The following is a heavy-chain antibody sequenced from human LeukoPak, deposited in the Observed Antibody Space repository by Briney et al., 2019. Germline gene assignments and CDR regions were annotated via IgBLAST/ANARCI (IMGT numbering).Heavy chain of an antibody. CDR2: IYYSGST. Sequence: SETLSLTCTVSGGSISSYYWSWIRQPPGKGLEWIGYIYYSGSTNYNTSLKSRVTTSVDTSKNQFSLKLSSVTAADTAVYYCARETGFYYFDYWGQGTLVTVSS. CDR1: GGSISSYY. D-gene: IGHD3-9*01. V-gene: IGHV4-59*12. CDR3: ARETGFYYFDY. J-gene: IGHJ4*02.